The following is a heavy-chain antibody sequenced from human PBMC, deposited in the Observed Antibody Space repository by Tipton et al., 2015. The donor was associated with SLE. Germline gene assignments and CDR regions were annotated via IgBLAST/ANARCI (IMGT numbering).Heavy chain of an antibody. CDR1: GFTFSSYW. CDR3: ARGTYYYDSSGYYY. V-gene: IGHV3-7*01. D-gene: IGHD3-22*01. CDR2: IKQDGSEK. J-gene: IGHJ4*02. Sequence: SLRLSCAASGFTFSSYWMSWVRQAPGKGLEWVANIKQDGSEKYYVDSVKGRFTISRDNAKNSLYLQMNSLRAEDTAVYYCARGTYYYDSSGYYYWGQGTPVTVSS.